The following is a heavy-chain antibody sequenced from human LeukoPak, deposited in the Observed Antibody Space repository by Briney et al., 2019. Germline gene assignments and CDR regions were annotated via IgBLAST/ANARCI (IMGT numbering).Heavy chain of an antibody. CDR2: IYYSGST. Sequence: SETLSLTCTVSGGSISSYYWSWIRQPPGKGLEWNGCIYYSGSTNYNPSLKSRVTISVDTSKNQFSLKLSSVTAADTAVYYCARDRADSGSSSWRPLNYSGQGTLVTVSS. D-gene: IGHD6-13*01. J-gene: IGHJ4*02. V-gene: IGHV4-59*01. CDR1: GGSISSYY. CDR3: ARDRADSGSSSWRPLNY.